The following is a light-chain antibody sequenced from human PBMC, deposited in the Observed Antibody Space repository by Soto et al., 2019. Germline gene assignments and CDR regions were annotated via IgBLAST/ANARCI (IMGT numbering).Light chain of an antibody. CDR2: DAS. Sequence: DIQMTQSPSTLSASVGDRVIITCRASQSISSWLAWCQQKPGRAPKLLIYDASSLESGVPSRFSGSGSGTDFTLTISCLQSEDFATYYCQQYYSFPWTFGQGTKV. CDR1: QSISSW. V-gene: IGKV1-5*01. J-gene: IGKJ1*01. CDR3: QQYYSFPWT.